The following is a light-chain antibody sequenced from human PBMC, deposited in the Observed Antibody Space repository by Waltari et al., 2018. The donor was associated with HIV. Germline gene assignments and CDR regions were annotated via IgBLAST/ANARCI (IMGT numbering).Light chain of an antibody. Sequence: ILLTQSPVSLSVTPGQPASISCTSSQSLLHSDGKTYLYWYLKRPGQPPQLLMYEVSNRLSGVSERFSGSGSGTNFTLRITRVEAGDVGTYYRMQSLQVLGTFGQGTKLEI. CDR3: MQSLQVLGT. V-gene: IGKV2D-29*01. CDR1: QSLLHSDGKTY. CDR2: EVS. J-gene: IGKJ2*01.